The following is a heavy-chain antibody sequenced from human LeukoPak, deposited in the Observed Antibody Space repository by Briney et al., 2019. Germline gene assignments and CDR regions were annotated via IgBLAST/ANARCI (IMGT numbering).Heavy chain of an antibody. V-gene: IGHV3-64D*06. CDR2: ISSEGKTT. D-gene: IGHD2/OR15-2a*01. Sequence: PGGSLRLSCSASGFTFSNYPMHWLRQAPGKGLEYVSAISSEGKTTYYADSVRGRFTISRDNSRNTLYLQMTSLRREDTAVYYCVKEIAFYDYWGQGTLVTVSS. CDR1: GFTFSNYP. CDR3: VKEIAFYDY. J-gene: IGHJ4*02.